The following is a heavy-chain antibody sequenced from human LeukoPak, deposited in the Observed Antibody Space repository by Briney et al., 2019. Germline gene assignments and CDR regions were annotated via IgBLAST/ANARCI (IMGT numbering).Heavy chain of an antibody. CDR1: GYTFTGYY. J-gene: IGHJ3*02. CDR2: INPNSGGT. D-gene: IGHD3-10*01. V-gene: IGHV1-2*02. Sequence: ASVKVSCKASGYTFTGYYMHWVRQAPGQGLEWMGWINPNSGGTNYAQKSQGRVTMTRDTSISTAYMELSRLRSEDTAVYYCARALELLWFGELKSSAFDIWGQGTMVTVSS. CDR3: ARALELLWFGELKSSAFDI.